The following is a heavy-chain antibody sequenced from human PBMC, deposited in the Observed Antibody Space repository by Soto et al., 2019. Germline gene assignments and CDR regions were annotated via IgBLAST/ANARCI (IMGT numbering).Heavy chain of an antibody. D-gene: IGHD6-19*01. Sequence: PGGSLRLSCAASGFTFSSYGMHWVRQAPGKGLEWVAVIWYDGSNKYYADSVKGRFTISRDNSKNTLYLQMNSLRAEDTAVYYCARDSVAVYYYYGMDVWGQGTTVTV. CDR3: ARDSVAVYYYYGMDV. CDR1: GFTFSSYG. CDR2: IWYDGSNK. J-gene: IGHJ6*02. V-gene: IGHV3-33*01.